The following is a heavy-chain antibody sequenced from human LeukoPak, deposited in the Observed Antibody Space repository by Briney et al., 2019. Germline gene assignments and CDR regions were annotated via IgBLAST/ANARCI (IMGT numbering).Heavy chain of an antibody. CDR3: AKDQTGYSSGWYPYYFDY. V-gene: IGHV3-23*01. CDR1: GFTFSSYA. D-gene: IGHD6-19*01. CDR2: ISNNGGST. J-gene: IGHJ4*02. Sequence: RPGGSLRLSCAASGFTFSSYAMSWVRQAPGKGLEWVSGISNNGGSTYYADSVKGRFTISRDNSKNTLYLQMNSLRAEDTAVYYCAKDQTGYSSGWYPYYFDYWGQGTLVTVSS.